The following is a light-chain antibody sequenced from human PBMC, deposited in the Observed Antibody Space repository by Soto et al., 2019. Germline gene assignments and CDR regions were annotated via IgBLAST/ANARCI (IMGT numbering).Light chain of an antibody. V-gene: IGLV3-21*04. CDR3: QVWDSSSDRDVV. CDR1: NIGSKS. Sequence: ELTQPPSVSVAPGKTARITCGGNNIGSKSVHWYQQKPGQAPVLVIYYDSDRPSGIPERFSGSNSGNTATLTISRVEAGDEADYYCQVWDSSSDRDVVFGGGTKLTVL. J-gene: IGLJ2*01. CDR2: YDS.